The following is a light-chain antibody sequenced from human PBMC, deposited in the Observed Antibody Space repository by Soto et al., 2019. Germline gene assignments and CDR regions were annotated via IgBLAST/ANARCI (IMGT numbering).Light chain of an antibody. CDR3: QQSYSTAWT. V-gene: IGKV1-39*01. J-gene: IGKJ1*01. CDR1: QSISSY. CDR2: AAS. Sequence: DIQMTQSPSSLSASVGDRVTITCRASQSISSYLNWYQQKPGKAPKLLIYAASSLQSGVPSRFSGSGSGTDFTLTISSVQPEDFATYYCQQSYSTAWTFGQGTKVEIK.